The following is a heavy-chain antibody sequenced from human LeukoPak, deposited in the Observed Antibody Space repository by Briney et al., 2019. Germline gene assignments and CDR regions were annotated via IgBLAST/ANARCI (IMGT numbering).Heavy chain of an antibody. CDR2: ISCSSST. D-gene: IGHD5-24*01. CDR3: AKRLQRASDI. CDR1: GFTFANYA. J-gene: IGHJ3*02. V-gene: IGHV3-23*01. Sequence: GGSLRLSCEASGFTFANYAMHWVRQAPAKGLEWVSYISCSSSTSYADSVKGRFTVSRDNSMSTLYLQMSNLRAEDTAIYYCAKRLQRASDIWGHGTMVTVSS.